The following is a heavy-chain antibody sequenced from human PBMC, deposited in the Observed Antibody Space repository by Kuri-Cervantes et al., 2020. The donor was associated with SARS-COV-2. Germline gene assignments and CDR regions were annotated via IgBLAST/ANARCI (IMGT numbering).Heavy chain of an antibody. CDR1: GFSLNTSGVG. Sequence: SGPTLVKPRQTLTLTCTFSGFSLNTSGVGVGWIRQPPEKALEWLALIYWDDDKRYGPSLKSRLTITKDTSKNQVVLTMTNMDPVDTATYYCAHGRSSIAARGAFDIWGQGTMVTVSS. D-gene: IGHD6-6*01. CDR3: AHGRSSIAARGAFDI. CDR2: IYWDDDK. J-gene: IGHJ3*02. V-gene: IGHV2-5*05.